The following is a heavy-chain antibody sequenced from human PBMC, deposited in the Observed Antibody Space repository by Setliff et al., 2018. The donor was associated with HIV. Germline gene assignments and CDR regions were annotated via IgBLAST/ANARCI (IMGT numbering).Heavy chain of an antibody. CDR2: MHTSGST. V-gene: IGHV4-61*02. CDR3: AREECTSWPRVHY. Sequence: KPSETLSLTCTVSGGSISFGCYYWSWIRQPAGKGLEWIGRMHTSGSTSYNPSPKSRVTISTDTSKNQFSLELTSVIAADTAVYYCAREECTSWPRVHYWGQGALVTVSS. D-gene: IGHD6-13*01. CDR1: GGSISFGCYY. J-gene: IGHJ4*02.